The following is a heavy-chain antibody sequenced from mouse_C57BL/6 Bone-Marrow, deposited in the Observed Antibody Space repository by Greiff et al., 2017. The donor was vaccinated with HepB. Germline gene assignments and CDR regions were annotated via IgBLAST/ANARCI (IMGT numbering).Heavy chain of an antibody. CDR1: GYTFTDYE. J-gene: IGHJ2*01. CDR3: TSPTVVATGLDY. Sequence: VQLQQSGAELVRPGASVTLSCKASGYTFTDYEMHWVKQTPVHGLEWIGAIDPETGGTAYNQKFKGKAILTADKSSSTAYMELRSLTSEDSAVYYCTSPTVVATGLDYWGQGTTLTVSS. V-gene: IGHV1-15*01. CDR2: IDPETGGT. D-gene: IGHD1-1*01.